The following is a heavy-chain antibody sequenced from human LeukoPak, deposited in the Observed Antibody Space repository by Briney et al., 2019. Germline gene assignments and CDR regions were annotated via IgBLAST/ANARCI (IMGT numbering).Heavy chain of an antibody. Sequence: SVKVSCKASGGTFSSYAISWVRPAPGQGLEWMGGIIPIFGTANYAQKFQGRVTITADESTSTAYMELSSLRSEDTAVYYCARIPPEGPYYYYYGMDVWGKGTTVTVSS. CDR2: IIPIFGTA. V-gene: IGHV1-69*13. D-gene: IGHD1-14*01. CDR3: ARIPPEGPYYYYYGMDV. CDR1: GGTFSSYA. J-gene: IGHJ6*04.